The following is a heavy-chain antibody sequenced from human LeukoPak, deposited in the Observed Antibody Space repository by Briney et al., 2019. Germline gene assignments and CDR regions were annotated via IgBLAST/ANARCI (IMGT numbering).Heavy chain of an antibody. V-gene: IGHV4-38-2*01. CDR2: MYHSGGT. CDR3: ARVGVPYDSSGSYHSDY. Sequence: PSETLSLTCAVSGYSITGGYYWGWIRQPPGKGLEWIGSMYHSGGTYNNPSLKSRVTISLDRSKNHFSLKMSSVTAADTAVYYCARVGVPYDSSGSYHSDYWGQGILVPVSS. J-gene: IGHJ4*02. D-gene: IGHD3-22*01. CDR1: GYSITGGYY.